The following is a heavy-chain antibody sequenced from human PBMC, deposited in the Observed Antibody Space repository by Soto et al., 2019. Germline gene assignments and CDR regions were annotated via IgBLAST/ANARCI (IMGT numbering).Heavy chain of an antibody. V-gene: IGHV4-59*01. CDR1: GGSISSYY. Sequence: SETLSLTCTVSGGSISSYYWSWIRQPPGKGLEWIGYIYYSGSTNYNPSLKSRVTISVDTSKNQFSLKLSSVTAADTAVYYCARAPITGTHGYYYYYGMDVWGQGTTVT. CDR3: ARAPITGTHGYYYYYGMDV. CDR2: IYYSGST. J-gene: IGHJ6*02. D-gene: IGHD1-20*01.